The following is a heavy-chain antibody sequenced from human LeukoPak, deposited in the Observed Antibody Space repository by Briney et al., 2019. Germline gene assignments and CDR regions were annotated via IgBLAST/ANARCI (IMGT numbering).Heavy chain of an antibody. Sequence: GGSLRLSCAASGFTFSGSAMHWVRQASGKGLEWVGRIRSKANSYATAYAASVKGRFTISRDDSKNTAYLQMNSLKTEDTAVCYCTRHPPFCGGDCYDYGMDVWGQGTTVTVSS. V-gene: IGHV3-73*01. CDR1: GFTFSGSA. J-gene: IGHJ6*02. CDR3: TRHPPFCGGDCYDYGMDV. CDR2: IRSKANSYAT. D-gene: IGHD2-21*02.